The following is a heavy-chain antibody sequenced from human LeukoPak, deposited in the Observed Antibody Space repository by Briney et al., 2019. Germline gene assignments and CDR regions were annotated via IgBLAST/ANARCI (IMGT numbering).Heavy chain of an antibody. CDR1: GFTFSSYW. CDR2: SNSDGSST. J-gene: IGHJ4*02. V-gene: IGHV3-74*01. CDR3: ARAEYCSSTSCSFVGY. D-gene: IGHD2-2*01. Sequence: GGSLRLSCAASGFTFSSYWMHWVRQAPGKGLVWVSRSNSDGSSTSYADSVKGRFTISRDNAKNTLYLQMNSLRAEDTAVYYCARAEYCSSTSCSFVGYWGQGTLVTVSS.